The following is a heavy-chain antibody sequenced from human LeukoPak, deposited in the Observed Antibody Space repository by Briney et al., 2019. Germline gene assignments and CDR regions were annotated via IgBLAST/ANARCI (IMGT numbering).Heavy chain of an antibody. CDR1: GFTFSDYS. CDR3: ARGRSVSNYKGMDV. D-gene: IGHD5/OR15-5a*01. V-gene: IGHV3-21*01. Sequence: GGSLRLSCPASGFTFSDYSMSWVRQAPGKGLEWVSSISSSSDYIYYADSVKGRFTISRDNARNSLYLQMNSLRAEDTAVYYCARGRSVSNYKGMDVWGQGNTVTVSS. CDR2: ISSSSDYI. J-gene: IGHJ6*02.